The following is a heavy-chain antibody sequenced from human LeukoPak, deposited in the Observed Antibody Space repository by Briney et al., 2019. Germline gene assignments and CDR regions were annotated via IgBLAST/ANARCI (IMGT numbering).Heavy chain of an antibody. CDR1: GGSFSGYY. CDR3: AREIIAAAGSWFDP. V-gene: IGHV4-34*01. CDR2: INHSGST. Sequence: PSETLSLTCAVYGGSFSGYYWSWIRQPPGKGLEWIGEINHSGSTNYNPSLKSRVTISVVTSKNQFSLKLSSVTAADTAVYYCAREIIAAAGSWFDPWGQGTLVTVSS. J-gene: IGHJ5*02. D-gene: IGHD6-13*01.